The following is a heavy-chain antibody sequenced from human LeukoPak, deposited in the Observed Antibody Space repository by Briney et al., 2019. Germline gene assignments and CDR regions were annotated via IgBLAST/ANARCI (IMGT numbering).Heavy chain of an antibody. V-gene: IGHV1-2*02. CDR3: ARSKYSGSYYAFDY. J-gene: IGHJ4*02. D-gene: IGHD1-26*01. CDR2: INPNSGGT. CDR1: GYTFTGYY. Sequence: ASVKVSCKASGYTFTGYYMHWVRQAPGQGLEWMGWINPNSGGTNYAQKFQGRVTMTRDTPISTAYMELSRLRSDDTAVYYCARSKYSGSYYAFDYWGQGTLVTVSS.